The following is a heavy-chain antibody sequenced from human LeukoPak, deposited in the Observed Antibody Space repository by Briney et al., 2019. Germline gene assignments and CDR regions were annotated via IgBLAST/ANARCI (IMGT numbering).Heavy chain of an antibody. J-gene: IGHJ4*02. Sequence: QPGRSLRLSCAASGFTFRSYGMQWVRQAPGKGVERVPVIWYDGSNKYYADCVKGRFPISRDNSKNPLYLQMNSLRAEDTAVYYSAREDYYDSSGYPDYWGQGTLVPVSS. D-gene: IGHD3-22*01. CDR2: IWYDGSNK. CDR3: AREDYYDSSGYPDY. CDR1: GFTFRSYG. V-gene: IGHV3-33*01.